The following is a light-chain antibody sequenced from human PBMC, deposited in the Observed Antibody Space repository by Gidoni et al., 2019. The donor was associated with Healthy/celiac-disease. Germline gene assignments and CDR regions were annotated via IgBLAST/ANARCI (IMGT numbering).Light chain of an antibody. Sequence: QSALTQPADVSGSPGQSHNISCTGTSRDVGGYNYVSWYQQHPVKAPKLMIYDVSNRPAVVSNRFSVSKSGNTASLTISGLQAEDEADYYCSSYTSSSTLVFGGGTKLTVL. V-gene: IGLV2-14*03. J-gene: IGLJ2*01. CDR2: DVS. CDR3: SSYTSSSTLV. CDR1: SRDVGGYNY.